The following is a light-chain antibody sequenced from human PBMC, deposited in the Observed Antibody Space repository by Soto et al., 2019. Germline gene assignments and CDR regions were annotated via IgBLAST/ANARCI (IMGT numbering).Light chain of an antibody. V-gene: IGLV2-8*01. CDR1: SSDVGGYNY. CDR2: DVT. J-gene: IGLJ3*02. Sequence: LTQPPSASGSPGQSVTISCTGTSSDVGGYNYVSWYQQYPGRALKLMIYDVTKRPSGVPDRFSGSKSGNTASLTVSGLQAEDEADYYCSSYAASNNFYFVFGGGTKVTVL. CDR3: SSYAASNNFYFV.